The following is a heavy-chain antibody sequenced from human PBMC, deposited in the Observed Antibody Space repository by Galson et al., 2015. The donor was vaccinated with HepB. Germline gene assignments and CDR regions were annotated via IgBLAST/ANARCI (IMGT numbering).Heavy chain of an antibody. Sequence: SLRLSCAASGFTFSNAWMSWVRQAPGKGLEWVGRIKSKTDGGTTDYAAPVKGRFTISRDDSKNTLYLQMNSLKTEDTAVYYCTTDGSINLAMATTRDAFDIWGQGTMVTVSS. J-gene: IGHJ3*02. D-gene: IGHD5-24*01. CDR2: IKSKTDGGTT. CDR1: GFTFSNAW. V-gene: IGHV3-15*01. CDR3: TTDGSINLAMATTRDAFDI.